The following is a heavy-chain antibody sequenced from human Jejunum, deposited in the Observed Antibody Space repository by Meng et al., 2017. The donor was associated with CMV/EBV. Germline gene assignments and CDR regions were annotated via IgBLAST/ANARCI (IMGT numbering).Heavy chain of an antibody. CDR1: GFTLSSHS. CDR3: ARNPPGKGFIDY. Sequence: SGFTLSSHSMDWVRQAPGKGLEWVSYISSTSSTTHYADSMKGRFTISRDNAKNSLYLQMNSLRGEDTAVYYCARNPPGKGFIDYWGQGTLVTVSS. V-gene: IGHV3-48*04. CDR2: ISSTSSTT. D-gene: IGHD1-1*01. J-gene: IGHJ4*02.